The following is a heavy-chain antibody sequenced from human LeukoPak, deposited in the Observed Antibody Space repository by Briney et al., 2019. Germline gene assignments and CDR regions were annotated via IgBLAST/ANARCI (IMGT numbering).Heavy chain of an antibody. D-gene: IGHD6-13*01. CDR1: GGSFSGYY. V-gene: IGHV4-34*01. Sequence: SETLSLTCAVCGGSFSGYYWSWIRQPPGKGLEWIGEINHSESTNYNPSLKSRVTISVDTSESQFSLKLSSVTAADTAVYYCARAQQLYYFDYWGQGTLVTVSS. J-gene: IGHJ4*02. CDR2: INHSEST. CDR3: ARAQQLYYFDY.